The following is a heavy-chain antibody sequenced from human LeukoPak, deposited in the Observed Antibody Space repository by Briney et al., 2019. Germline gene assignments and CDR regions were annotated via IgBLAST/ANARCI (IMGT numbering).Heavy chain of an antibody. Sequence: SETLSLTCTVSGGSISSYYWSWIRQPPGKGLEWIGYIYYSGSTNYNPSLKSRVTISVDTSKNQFSLKLSSVTAADTAVYYCARDRGSGYSYGPLYYYGMDVWGQGTTVTVSS. D-gene: IGHD5-18*01. V-gene: IGHV4-59*01. J-gene: IGHJ6*02. CDR3: ARDRGSGYSYGPLYYYGMDV. CDR1: GGSISSYY. CDR2: IYYSGST.